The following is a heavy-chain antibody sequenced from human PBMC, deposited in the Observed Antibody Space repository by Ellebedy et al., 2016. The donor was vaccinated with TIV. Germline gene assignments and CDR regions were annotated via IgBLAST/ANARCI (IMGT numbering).Heavy chain of an antibody. CDR3: ATMSASHLLY. Sequence: PGGSLRLSCAASGFTFSDHYLNWIRQAPGKGLEWVSYITWTGNTIYYADSVKGRFTISRDNAKNSLYLQMNTLRGEDTAVYYCATMSASHLLYWGQGTLVTVSS. V-gene: IGHV3-11*01. D-gene: IGHD3-3*01. CDR2: ITWTGNTI. CDR1: GFTFSDHY. J-gene: IGHJ4*02.